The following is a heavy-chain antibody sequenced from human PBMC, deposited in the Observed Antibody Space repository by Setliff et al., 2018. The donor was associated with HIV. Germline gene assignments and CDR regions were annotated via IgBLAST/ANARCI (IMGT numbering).Heavy chain of an antibody. CDR3: ARHAVPHYYDSSGPS. V-gene: IGHV4-59*08. J-gene: IGHJ5*02. CDR1: GGSISSHY. Sequence: SETLSLTCTVSGGSISSHYWSWIRQPPGRGLEWIGYIYYSGSSNYSPSLKSRVTISLDTSKNQVSLNLNSVTAADTAVYYCARHAVPHYYDSSGPSWGPGTLVTVSS. D-gene: IGHD3-22*01. CDR2: IYYSGSS.